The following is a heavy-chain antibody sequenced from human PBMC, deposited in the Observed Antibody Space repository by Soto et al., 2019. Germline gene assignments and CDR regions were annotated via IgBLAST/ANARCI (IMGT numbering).Heavy chain of an antibody. J-gene: IGHJ6*02. CDR2: IYWDDDK. CDR3: AHRLGGDYYYGMDV. Sequence: QITLKESGPTLVKPTQTLTLTCTFSGFSLSTSGVGVGWIRQPPGKALEWLALIYWDDDKRYSPSLKSRLTITKDTSKNPVVLTMTNMDPVDTATYYCAHRLGGDYYYGMDVWGQGTTVTVSS. CDR1: GFSLSTSGVG. V-gene: IGHV2-5*02. D-gene: IGHD2-21*01.